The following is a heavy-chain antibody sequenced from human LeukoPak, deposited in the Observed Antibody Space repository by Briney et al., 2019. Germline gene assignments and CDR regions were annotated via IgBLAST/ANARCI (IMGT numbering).Heavy chain of an antibody. CDR2: IYYSGST. CDR3: ARVSRYRSGGSCPTLDY. CDR1: GGSISSGGYY. J-gene: IGHJ4*02. V-gene: IGHV4-31*11. D-gene: IGHD2-15*01. Sequence: SETLSLTCAVSGGSISSGGYYWSWIRQHPGKGLEWIGYIYYSGSTYYNPSLKSRVTISVDTSKTQFSLKLSSVTAADTAVYYCARVSRYRSGGSCPTLDYWGQGTLVTVSS.